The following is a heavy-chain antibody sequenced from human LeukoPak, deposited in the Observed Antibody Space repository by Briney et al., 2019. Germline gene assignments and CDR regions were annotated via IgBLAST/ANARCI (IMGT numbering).Heavy chain of an antibody. V-gene: IGHV3-48*03. Sequence: GVLRLSCAASGFTFSSYEMNWVRQAPGKGLEWVSYISSSGSTIYYADSVKGRFTISRDNAKNSLYLQMNSLRAEDTAVYYCAKLMGPDYYDSSGYGPRGYYYYMDVWGKGTTVTISS. CDR2: ISSSGSTI. CDR1: GFTFSSYE. CDR3: AKLMGPDYYDSSGYGPRGYYYYMDV. J-gene: IGHJ6*03. D-gene: IGHD3-22*01.